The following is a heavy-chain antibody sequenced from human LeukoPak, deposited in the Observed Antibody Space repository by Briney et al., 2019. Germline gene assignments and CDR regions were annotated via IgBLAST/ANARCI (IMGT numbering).Heavy chain of an antibody. CDR3: ARDGMVRAFGAFDI. V-gene: IGHV1-2*02. CDR2: INPNSGGT. J-gene: IGHJ3*02. D-gene: IGHD3-10*01. CDR1: GYTFTGYY. Sequence: GASVKASCKASGYTFTGYYMHWVRQAPGQGLEWMGWINPNSGGTNYAQNFQGRVTMTRDTSISSAYMELSRLRSDDTAVYYCARDGMVRAFGAFDIWGQGTMVTVSS.